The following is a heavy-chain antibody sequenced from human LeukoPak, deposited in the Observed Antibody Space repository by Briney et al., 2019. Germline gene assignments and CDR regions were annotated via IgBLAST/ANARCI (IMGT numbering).Heavy chain of an antibody. J-gene: IGHJ4*02. D-gene: IGHD3-22*01. Sequence: SETLSLTCTVSGGSISSGSYYWGWIRQPPGKGLEWIGTIHYSGSTYYNPSLKSRVTRSVDTSKNQFSLRLSSVTAADTAVYYCARHAGSSGYPSSFDYWGQGTLVTVSS. CDR2: IHYSGST. CDR1: GGSISSGSYY. CDR3: ARHAGSSGYPSSFDY. V-gene: IGHV4-39*01.